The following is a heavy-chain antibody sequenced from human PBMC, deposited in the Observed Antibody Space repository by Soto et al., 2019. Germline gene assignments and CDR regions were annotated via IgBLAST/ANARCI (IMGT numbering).Heavy chain of an antibody. Sequence: SETLSLTCTVSGGSISSYYWSWIRQPPGKGLEWIGYIYYSGSTNYNPSLKSRVTISVDTSKNQFSLKLSSVTAADTAVYYCARVFRSSGYYRGYFDYWGQGTLVTVSS. CDR1: GGSISSYY. CDR2: IYYSGST. D-gene: IGHD3-22*01. J-gene: IGHJ4*02. V-gene: IGHV4-59*01. CDR3: ARVFRSSGYYRGYFDY.